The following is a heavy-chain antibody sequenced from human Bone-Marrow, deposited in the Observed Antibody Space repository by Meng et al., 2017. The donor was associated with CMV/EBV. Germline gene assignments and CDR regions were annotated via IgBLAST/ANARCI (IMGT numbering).Heavy chain of an antibody. Sequence: QGEVPRSGQGLVKPSQPLSLPCTVSGGSISSGDYYWSWIRQPPGKGLEWIGYIYDSGSTYYNPSLKSRVTISVDTSKNQFSLKLSSVTAADTAVYYCARELGGWGQGTLVTVSS. V-gene: IGHV4-30-4*08. CDR3: ARELGG. CDR2: IYDSGST. CDR1: GGSISSGDYY. D-gene: IGHD7-27*01. J-gene: IGHJ4*02.